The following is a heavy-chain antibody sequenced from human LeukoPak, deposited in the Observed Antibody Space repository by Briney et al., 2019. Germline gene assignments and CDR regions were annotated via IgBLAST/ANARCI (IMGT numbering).Heavy chain of an antibody. CDR2: IKQDGSEK. V-gene: IGHV3-7*05. J-gene: IGHJ6*02. CDR3: ARGRAIVGAATAYYGIDV. CDR1: GFTFSTYW. Sequence: GGSLRLSCAASGFTFSTYWMTWVRQAPGKGLEWVANIKQDGSEKYYVDSVKGRFTISRDNAKNSLYLQMNSLRAEDTAVYYCARGRAIVGAATAYYGIDVWGQGTMVTVSS. D-gene: IGHD1-26*01.